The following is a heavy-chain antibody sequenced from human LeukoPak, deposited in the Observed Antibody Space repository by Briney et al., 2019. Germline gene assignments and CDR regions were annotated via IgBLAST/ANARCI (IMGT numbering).Heavy chain of an antibody. CDR1: GFTFSSYE. CDR2: ISSSGSTI. D-gene: IGHD3-22*01. V-gene: IGHV3-48*03. Sequence: GGSLRLSCAASGFTFSSYEMNWVRQAPGKGLEWVSYISSSGSTIYYADSVKGRFTISRDNAKNSPYLQMNSLRAEDTAVYYCARGGSYYDSSGYFDYWGQGTLVTVSS. J-gene: IGHJ4*02. CDR3: ARGGSYYDSSGYFDY.